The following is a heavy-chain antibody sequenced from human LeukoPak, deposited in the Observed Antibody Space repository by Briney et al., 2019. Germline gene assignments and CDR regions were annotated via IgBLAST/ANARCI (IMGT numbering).Heavy chain of an antibody. CDR2: VNHSGST. CDR1: GGSFSGYY. J-gene: IGHJ4*02. CDR3: ARERLYYDYVWGSYRQRLAFDY. Sequence: MASETLSLTCAVYGGSFSGYYWSWIRQPPGKGLEWIGEVNHSGSTNYNPSLKSRVTISVDTSKNQFSLKLSSVTAADTAVYYCARERLYYDYVWGSYRQRLAFDYWGRGTLVTVSS. D-gene: IGHD3-16*02. V-gene: IGHV4-34*01.